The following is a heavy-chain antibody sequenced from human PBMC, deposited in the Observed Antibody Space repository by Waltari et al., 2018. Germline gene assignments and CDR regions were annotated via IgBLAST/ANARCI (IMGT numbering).Heavy chain of an antibody. D-gene: IGHD5-18*01. V-gene: IGHV3-74*01. CDR1: GFRFSVYW. Sequence: EVQLVEAGGDIVQPGGSLRLSCAASGFRFSVYWQPWVRQVPGKGLVWVSRINSDGSSISYSDSVKGRFTISRDNSKNMLYLQLNSLRAEDTAVYYCARKGGRGYTYGPFYYDSWGQGTLVTVSS. CDR2: INSDGSSI. CDR3: ARKGGRGYTYGPFYYDS. J-gene: IGHJ4*02.